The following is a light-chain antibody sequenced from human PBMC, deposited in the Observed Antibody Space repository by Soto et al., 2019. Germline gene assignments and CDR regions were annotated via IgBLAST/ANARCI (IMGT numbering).Light chain of an antibody. CDR3: QQYGSTGYT. CDR1: QTVSRAY. J-gene: IGKJ2*01. V-gene: IGKV3-20*01. CDR2: GAS. Sequence: EIVLTQSPGTLSLSPGERVTLSCRASQTVSRAYLAWYQQNPGQAPRLLIYGASSRATGIPDRFSGSGSGTDFTLTISRLEPEDFAVYYCQQYGSTGYTFGQGTKLEIK.